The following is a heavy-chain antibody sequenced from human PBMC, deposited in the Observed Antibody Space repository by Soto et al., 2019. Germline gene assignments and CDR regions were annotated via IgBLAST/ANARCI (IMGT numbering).Heavy chain of an antibody. CDR2: IYYSGST. V-gene: IGHV4-39*01. CDR1: GGSIISSSYY. D-gene: IGHD3-22*01. J-gene: IGHJ4*02. Sequence: AETLSLTCTVSGGSIISSSYYWCCIRQPPGKGLEWIGSIYYSGSTYYNPSLKSRVTISVDTSKNQFSLKLSSVTAADTAVYYCARFYSSGRYFDYWGQGTLVTVSS. CDR3: ARFYSSGRYFDY.